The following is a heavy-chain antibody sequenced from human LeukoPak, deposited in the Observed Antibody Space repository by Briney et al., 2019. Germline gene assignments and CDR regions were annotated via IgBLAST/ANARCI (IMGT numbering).Heavy chain of an antibody. Sequence: PSETLSLTCTVSGGSISSGGYYWSWIRQHPGKGLEWIGYIYYSGSTYYNPSLKSRVTISVDTSKNQFSLKLSSVTAADTAVYYCARHDYSNYWFDPWGQGTLVTVSS. J-gene: IGHJ5*02. CDR3: ARHDYSNYWFDP. V-gene: IGHV4-31*03. D-gene: IGHD4-11*01. CDR2: IYYSGST. CDR1: GGSISSGGYY.